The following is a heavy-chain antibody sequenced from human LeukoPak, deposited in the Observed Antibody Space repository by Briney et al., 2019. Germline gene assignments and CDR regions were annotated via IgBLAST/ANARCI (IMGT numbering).Heavy chain of an antibody. J-gene: IGHJ4*02. CDR3: ARHYKSTRTTVFDY. V-gene: IGHV4-59*08. CDR2: ISYSGST. CDR1: GGSISSYY. D-gene: IGHD4-11*01. Sequence: SETLSLTCTVSGGSISSYYWSWVRQPPGKGLEWIACISYSGSTKYNPSLKSRVTISVDTSKNQLSLKLSSVTAADTAVYYCARHYKSTRTTVFDYWGQGTLVTVSS.